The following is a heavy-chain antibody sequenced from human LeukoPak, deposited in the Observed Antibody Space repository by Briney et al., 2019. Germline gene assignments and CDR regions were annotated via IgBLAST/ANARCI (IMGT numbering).Heavy chain of an antibody. CDR3: ARVGTGWNHYFDS. Sequence: SETLSLTCTVSGGSMTTRNYYWGWIRQSPGKGLEWIGHKYYSGSTYYNPSLKGRVSISVDTTIYQFSLSFSSVTAADTAVYYCARVGTGWNHYFDSWGQGTLVTVSS. CDR2: KYYSGST. V-gene: IGHV4-39*07. CDR1: GGSMTTRNYY. D-gene: IGHD1-1*01. J-gene: IGHJ4*02.